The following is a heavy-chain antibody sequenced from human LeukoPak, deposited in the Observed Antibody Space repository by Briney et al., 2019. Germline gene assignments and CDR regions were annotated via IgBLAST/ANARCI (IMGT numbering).Heavy chain of an antibody. J-gene: IGHJ3*02. CDR2: IYSGGST. CDR1: GFTVSSNY. D-gene: IGHD6-19*01. CDR3: ARDPNSSGWSSGAFDI. V-gene: IGHV3-53*01. Sequence: GSLRLSCAASGFTVSSNYMSWVRQAPGKGLEWVSVIYSGGSTYYADSVKGRFTISRDNSKNTLYLQMNSLRAEDTAVYYCARDPNSSGWSSGAFDIWGQGTMVTVSS.